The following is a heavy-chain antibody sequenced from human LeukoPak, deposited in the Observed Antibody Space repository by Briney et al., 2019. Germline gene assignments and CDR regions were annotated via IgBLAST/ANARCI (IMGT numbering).Heavy chain of an antibody. D-gene: IGHD2-2*01. Sequence: ASVKVSCKASGYTFTSYGISWVRQAPGQGLEWMGWISAYNGNTNYAQKFQGRVTMTRDTSISTAYMELSRLRSDDTAVYYCARDRRPPAPIVVVPAARGWFDPWGQGTLVTVSS. J-gene: IGHJ5*02. CDR3: ARDRRPPAPIVVVPAARGWFDP. CDR2: ISAYNGNT. CDR1: GYTFTSYG. V-gene: IGHV1-18*01.